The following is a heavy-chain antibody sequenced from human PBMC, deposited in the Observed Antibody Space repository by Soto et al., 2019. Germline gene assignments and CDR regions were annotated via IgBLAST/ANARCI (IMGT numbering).Heavy chain of an antibody. V-gene: IGHV3-30*18. Sequence: QVHLVESGGGVVQPGRSLRLSCVASGFSFRTIAMHWVRQAPGKGLEWVALISYDGTNKYYGDSVKGRFTVSRNNSKNTLYLQMNSLRAEDTSVYYCAKDRASGSYDSICYCGQGTLVTVSS. CDR2: ISYDGTNK. CDR3: AKDRASGSYDSICY. J-gene: IGHJ4*02. D-gene: IGHD1-26*01. CDR1: GFSFRTIA.